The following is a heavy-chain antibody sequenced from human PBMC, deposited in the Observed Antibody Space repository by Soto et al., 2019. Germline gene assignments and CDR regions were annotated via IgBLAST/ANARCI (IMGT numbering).Heavy chain of an antibody. CDR2: IYYSGST. V-gene: IGHV4-30-4*01. Sequence: SETLSLTCTVSGGSISSGDYYWSWIRQPPGKGLEWIGYIYYSGSTYYNPSLKSRVTISVDTSKNQFSLKLSSVTAADTAVYYCASLTYYDFWSGYNGMDVWGQGTTVTVSS. CDR1: GGSISSGDYY. D-gene: IGHD3-3*01. J-gene: IGHJ6*02. CDR3: ASLTYYDFWSGYNGMDV.